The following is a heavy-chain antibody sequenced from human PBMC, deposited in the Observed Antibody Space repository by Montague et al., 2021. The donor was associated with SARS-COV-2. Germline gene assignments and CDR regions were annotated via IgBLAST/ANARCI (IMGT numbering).Heavy chain of an antibody. CDR2: MYYTGHT. Sequence: SETLSLTCTVSGASVASGNFYWSWVRQPPGKGLEWIGYMYYTGHTNYNPSLESRVTMPVDPSKNQFSLTLTSVTAADTAVYYCAKSRANVPSRPGFDYWGQGALVIASS. V-gene: IGHV4-61*01. J-gene: IGHJ4*02. D-gene: IGHD6-6*01. CDR1: GASVASGNFY. CDR3: AKSRANVPSRPGFDY.